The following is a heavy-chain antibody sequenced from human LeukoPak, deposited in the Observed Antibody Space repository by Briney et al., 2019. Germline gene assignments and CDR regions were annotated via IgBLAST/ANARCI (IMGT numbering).Heavy chain of an antibody. V-gene: IGHV4-59*01. CDR3: ARGGSSSWYYFDY. Sequence: SETESLTCTVSGGSISSYYWSWIRQPPGKGLEWIGYIYYSGSTNYNPSLKSRVTISVDTSKNQFSLKLSSVTAADTAVYYCARGGSSSWYYFDYWGQGTLVTVSS. D-gene: IGHD6-13*01. CDR1: GGSISSYY. CDR2: IYYSGST. J-gene: IGHJ4*02.